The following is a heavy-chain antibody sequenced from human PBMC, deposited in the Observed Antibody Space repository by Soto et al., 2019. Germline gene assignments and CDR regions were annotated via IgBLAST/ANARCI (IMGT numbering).Heavy chain of an antibody. J-gene: IGHJ3*02. V-gene: IGHV4-34*01. D-gene: IGHD5-12*01. Sequence: SETLSLTCAVYGGSFSGYYWSWIRQPPGKGLEWIGEINHSGSTNYNPSLKSRVTISVDTSKNQFSLKLSSVTTADTAVYYCARGERGYSGYDSVAFDIWGQGTMVTVSS. CDR1: GGSFSGYY. CDR3: ARGERGYSGYDSVAFDI. CDR2: INHSGST.